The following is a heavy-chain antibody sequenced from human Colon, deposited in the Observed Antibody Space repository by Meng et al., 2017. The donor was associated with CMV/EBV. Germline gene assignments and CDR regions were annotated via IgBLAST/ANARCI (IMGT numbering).Heavy chain of an antibody. CDR2: IKSKTDGGTT. Sequence: GESLKISCAASGFTFSNAWMSWVRQAPGKGLEWVGRIKSKTDGGTTYYADSVKGRVTISRDNSRSTLFLEVNNLRADDTAVYYCATGGYCTGITCAPFYWGQGTLVTVSS. D-gene: IGHD2-8*02. J-gene: IGHJ4*02. CDR1: GFTFSNAW. CDR3: ATGGYCTGITCAPFY. V-gene: IGHV3-15*01.